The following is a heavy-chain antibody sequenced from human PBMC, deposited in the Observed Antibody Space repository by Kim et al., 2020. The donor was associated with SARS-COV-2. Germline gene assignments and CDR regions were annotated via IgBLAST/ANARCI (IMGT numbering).Heavy chain of an antibody. CDR3: TRGSTTSVHFYSGMDV. J-gene: IGHJ6*02. V-gene: IGHV3-23*01. Sequence: EALKGRVTISRHNSKRTLYLQMNSLSPEDTAIYYCTRGSTTSVHFYSGMDVWGQGTTVTVSS. D-gene: IGHD4-17*01.